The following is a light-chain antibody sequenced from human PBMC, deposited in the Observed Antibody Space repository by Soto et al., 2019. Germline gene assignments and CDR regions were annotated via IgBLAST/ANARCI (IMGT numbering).Light chain of an antibody. CDR1: SSDVGGYKY. Sequence: QAVVTQPASVSGSPGQSITISCTGTSSDVGGYKYVSWSQQHPGKAPKLMIYEVRNRPSGVSNRFSGSKSGNTASLTISELQAEDEADYYCSSYTSSSTLVFGTGTKVTVL. CDR2: EVR. J-gene: IGLJ1*01. CDR3: SSYTSSSTLV. V-gene: IGLV2-14*01.